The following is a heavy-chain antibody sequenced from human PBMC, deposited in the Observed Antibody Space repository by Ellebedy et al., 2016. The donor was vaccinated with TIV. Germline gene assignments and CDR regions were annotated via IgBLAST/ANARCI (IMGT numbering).Heavy chain of an antibody. V-gene: IGHV3-23*01. J-gene: IGHJ5*02. CDR2: ISGGGRSK. Sequence: GESLKISCAVSGLTFSNYAMTWVRQAPGRGLEWVSAISGGGRSKSYADSVKGRVTISRDNSKNILYLQVNSLRAEDTAVYYCAGGPMWLVLDTWGQGTLVTVSS. CDR3: AGGPMWLVLDT. D-gene: IGHD6-19*01. CDR1: GLTFSNYA.